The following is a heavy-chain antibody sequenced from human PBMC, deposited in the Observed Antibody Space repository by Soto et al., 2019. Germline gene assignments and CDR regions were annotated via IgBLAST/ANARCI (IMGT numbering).Heavy chain of an antibody. CDR3: VHTGYSYDPFGY. V-gene: IGHV2-5*01. J-gene: IGHJ4*02. D-gene: IGHD5-18*01. Sequence: GSGPTLVNPTQTPTLTCTFSGFSLTTYGVGVGWIRQPPGKALEWLALIFWNDDERYSPSLKSRLTIAKDTSKNQVALTMSNMDPVDTATYCCVHTGYSYDPFGYWGRGTLVTVSS. CDR1: GFSLTTYGVG. CDR2: IFWNDDE.